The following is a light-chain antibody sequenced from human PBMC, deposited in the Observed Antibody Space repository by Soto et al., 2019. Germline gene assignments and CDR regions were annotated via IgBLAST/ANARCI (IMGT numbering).Light chain of an antibody. V-gene: IGLV2-8*01. CDR2: EVN. CDR3: SSFAGSGNWV. Sequence: QSALTQPPSASGSPGQSVTISCTGTSSDVGGYNYVSWYQQHPGKAPKLMIYEVNKRPSGVPDRFSGSKSGNTASLTVSGVQTEDEADYYCSSFAGSGNWVFGGGTKVTVL. CDR1: SSDVGGYNY. J-gene: IGLJ3*02.